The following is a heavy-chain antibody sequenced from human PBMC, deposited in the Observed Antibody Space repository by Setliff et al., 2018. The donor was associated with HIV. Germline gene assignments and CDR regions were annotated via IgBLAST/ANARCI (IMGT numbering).Heavy chain of an antibody. CDR3: MRGRSITIFGVAYFDF. Sequence: SETLSLSCAVSGYSISTAYYWGWIRQPPGKGLEWIGSVYHSGTTYYNPSLKSRVTISVDMPNNQFSLKVTSVTAADTAVYYCMRGRSITIFGVAYFDFWGQGTQVTVSS. CDR1: GYSISTAYY. CDR2: VYHSGTT. V-gene: IGHV4-38-2*01. D-gene: IGHD3-3*01. J-gene: IGHJ4*02.